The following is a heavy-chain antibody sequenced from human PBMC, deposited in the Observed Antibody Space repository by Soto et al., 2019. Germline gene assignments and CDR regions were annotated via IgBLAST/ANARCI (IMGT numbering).Heavy chain of an antibody. J-gene: IGHJ3*01. CDR3: AGRTVASSWTLDV. D-gene: IGHD4-17*01. CDR2: ISGRAGRT. CDR1: GFTFENYA. V-gene: IGHV3-23*01. Sequence: PGGSLRLSCAASGFTFENYAMAWVRQAPGRGLEWLSGISGRAGRTYYADSVKGRFSISRDTSKNTVYLQMNSLRAEDTAVYYCAGRTVASSWTLDVWGQGTMVTV.